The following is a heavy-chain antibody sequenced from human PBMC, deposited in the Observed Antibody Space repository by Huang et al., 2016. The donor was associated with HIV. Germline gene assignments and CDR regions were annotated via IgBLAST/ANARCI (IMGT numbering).Heavy chain of an antibody. CDR2: FSPWFSAP. Sequence: QVQLEQSGPAVRKPGSSVKVSCQASGGSFSDQIISWVRQAPGQRLEWMGGFSPWFSAPAYAQEVKGRVTMTADESTATIYMELNRLTSEDTAVYYCAMSLRYQYDSRSYWGRYFDYWGQGTLVTVSS. CDR3: AMSLRYQYDSRSYWGRYFDY. J-gene: IGHJ4*02. V-gene: IGHV1-69*01. D-gene: IGHD3-16*01. CDR1: GGSFSDQI.